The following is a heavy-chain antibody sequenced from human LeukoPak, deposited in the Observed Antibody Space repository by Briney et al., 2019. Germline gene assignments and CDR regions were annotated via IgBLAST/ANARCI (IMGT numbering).Heavy chain of an antibody. Sequence: SETLSLTCTVSGGSIRSYYWSWIRQPPGKGLEWMGYIYYSGSTYYNPSLKSRVTISVDTSKNQFSLKLSSVTAADTAVYYCARHSIDCSGSTCYDYWGQGTLVTVSS. CDR2: IYYSGST. CDR1: GGSIRSYY. J-gene: IGHJ4*02. CDR3: ARHSIDCSGSTCYDY. V-gene: IGHV4-59*08. D-gene: IGHD2-15*01.